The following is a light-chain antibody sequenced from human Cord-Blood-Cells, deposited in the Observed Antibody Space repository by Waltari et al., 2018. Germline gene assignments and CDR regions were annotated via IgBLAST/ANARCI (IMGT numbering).Light chain of an antibody. J-gene: IGKJ2*03. Sequence: DIQMTQSPSSLSASVGDRVPITCRASQSISSYLNWYQQKPGKAPKLLIYAASSWQSGVPYRFSGSGSGTDFTLTISSLQPEDFATYYCQQSYSTPYSFGQGTKLEIK. V-gene: IGKV1-39*01. CDR1: QSISSY. CDR3: QQSYSTPYS. CDR2: AAS.